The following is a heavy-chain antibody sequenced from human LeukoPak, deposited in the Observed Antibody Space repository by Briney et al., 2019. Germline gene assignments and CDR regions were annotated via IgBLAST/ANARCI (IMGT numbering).Heavy chain of an antibody. Sequence: GGSLRLSCSVSGITLSNYGTSWVRQPPGKGLEWVAGISGRGGKTNYADSVKGRFTISRDNPKNILYLQMTSLRVEDTAVYFCAKRGVVIRVFLVGFHKEAYYFDSWGQGALVTVSS. CDR3: AKRGVVIRVFLVGFHKEAYYFDS. D-gene: IGHD3-10*01. V-gene: IGHV3-23*01. CDR2: ISGRGGKT. CDR1: GITLSNYG. J-gene: IGHJ4*02.